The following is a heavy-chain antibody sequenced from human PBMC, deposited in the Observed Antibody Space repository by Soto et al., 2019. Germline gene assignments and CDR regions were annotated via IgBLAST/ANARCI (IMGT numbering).Heavy chain of an antibody. CDR3: ARDLTEMAPIGAFDI. D-gene: IGHD4-4*01. Sequence: GGSLRLSCAASGFNVSSNYMSWVRQAPGKGLEWVSVIYSGGSTYYADSVKGRFTISRDNSKNTLYLQMNSLRAEDTAVDYCARDLTEMAPIGAFDIWGQGTMVTGSS. CDR2: IYSGGST. V-gene: IGHV3-66*02. CDR1: GFNVSSNY. J-gene: IGHJ3*02.